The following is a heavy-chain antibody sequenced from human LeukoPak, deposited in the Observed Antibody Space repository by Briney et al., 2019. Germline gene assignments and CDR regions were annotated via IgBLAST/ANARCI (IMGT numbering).Heavy chain of an antibody. CDR2: IIPIFGTA. D-gene: IGHD4-17*01. J-gene: IGHJ4*02. V-gene: IGHV1-69*05. CDR1: GGTFSSYA. CDR3: AMSTVTTEDGDY. Sequence: SVKVSCKASGGTFSSYAISWVGQAPGQGLEWMGGIIPIFGTANYAQKFQGRVTITTDESTSTAYMELSSLRSEDTAVYYCAMSTVTTEDGDYWGQGTLVTVSS.